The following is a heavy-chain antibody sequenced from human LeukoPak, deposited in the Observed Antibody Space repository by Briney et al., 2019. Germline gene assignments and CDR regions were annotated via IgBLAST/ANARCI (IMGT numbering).Heavy chain of an antibody. CDR2: IYTSGST. V-gene: IGHV4-4*07. J-gene: IGHJ5*02. D-gene: IGHD1-7*01. CDR1: GYSISNGYY. CDR3: ARAPAYNWNYGWFDP. Sequence: PSETLSLTCTVSGYSISNGYYWGWIRQPAGKGLEWIGRIYTSGSTNYNPSLKSRVTMSVDTSKNQFSLKLSSVTAADTAVYYCARAPAYNWNYGWFDPWGQGTLVTVSS.